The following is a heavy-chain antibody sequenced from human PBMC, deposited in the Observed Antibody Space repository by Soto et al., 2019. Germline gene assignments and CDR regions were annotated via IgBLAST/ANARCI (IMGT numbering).Heavy chain of an antibody. D-gene: IGHD5-12*01. V-gene: IGHV3-48*01. CDR3: ATNEDIVATITGY. J-gene: IGHJ4*02. Sequence: GGSLRLSCAASGVTFINYSMNWVSQAPGKGLEWVSYISSSSSTIYYADSVKGRFTISRDNAKNSLYLQMNSLRAEDTAVYYCATNEDIVATITGYWGQGTLVTVSS. CDR2: ISSSSSTI. CDR1: GVTFINYS.